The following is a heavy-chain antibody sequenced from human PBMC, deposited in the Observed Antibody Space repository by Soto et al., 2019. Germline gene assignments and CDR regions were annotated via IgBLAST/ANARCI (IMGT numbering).Heavy chain of an antibody. V-gene: IGHV3-21*01. Sequence: PGGSLRLSCAASGFTFSSYSMNWVRQAPGKGLEWVSSISSSSSYIYYADSVKGRFTISRDDAKNSLYLQMNSLRAEDTAVYYCAGGKKYYYDSSGYYYRGAAFDIWGQGTMVTV. CDR2: ISSSSSYI. J-gene: IGHJ3*02. CDR3: AGGKKYYYDSSGYYYRGAAFDI. CDR1: GFTFSSYS. D-gene: IGHD3-22*01.